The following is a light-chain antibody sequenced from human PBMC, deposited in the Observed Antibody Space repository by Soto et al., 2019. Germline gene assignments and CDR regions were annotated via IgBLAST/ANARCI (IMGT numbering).Light chain of an antibody. CDR3: QQRSNWPIT. CDR1: QSVSSY. Sequence: EFVLTQSPGTLSLSPGERATLSCRASQSVSSYLAWYQRKPGQAPRLLIYDASNRATGIPARFSGSGSGTDFTLTISSLEPEDFAVYYCQQRSNWPITFGQGTRLEIK. CDR2: DAS. J-gene: IGKJ5*01. V-gene: IGKV3-11*01.